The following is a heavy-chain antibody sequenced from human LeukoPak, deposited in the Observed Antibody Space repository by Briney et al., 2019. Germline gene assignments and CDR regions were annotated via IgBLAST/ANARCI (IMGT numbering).Heavy chain of an antibody. V-gene: IGHV4-4*07. CDR2: IYIRGST. Sequence: SETLSLTCTVSGGSISSYYWSWIRQPAGKGLEWIGRIYIRGSTNYNPSLKSRVTMSLDTSKNQFSLKLSSVTAADAAVYYCARGNSNWYYFDNWGQGTLVTVSS. CDR3: ARGNSNWYYFDN. D-gene: IGHD6-13*01. CDR1: GGSISSYY. J-gene: IGHJ4*02.